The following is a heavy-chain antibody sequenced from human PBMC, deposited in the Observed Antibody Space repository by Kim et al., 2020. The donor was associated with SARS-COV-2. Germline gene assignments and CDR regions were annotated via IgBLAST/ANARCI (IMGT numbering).Heavy chain of an antibody. D-gene: IGHD3-22*01. V-gene: IGHV3-72*01. J-gene: IGHJ4*02. Sequence: GGSLRLSCAASGFTFSDHYMDWVRQAPGKGLEWVGRTRNKANSYTTEYAASVKGRFTISRDDSKNSLYLQMNSLKTEDTAVYYCAREGYDSSGYYYNYWGQGTLVTVSS. CDR1: GFTFSDHY. CDR3: AREGYDSSGYYYNY. CDR2: TRNKANSYTT.